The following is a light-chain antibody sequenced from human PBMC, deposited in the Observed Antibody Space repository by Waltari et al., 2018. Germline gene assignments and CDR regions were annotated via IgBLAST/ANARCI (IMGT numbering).Light chain of an antibody. Sequence: QSVLTQSPSASGAHGQSVTISCSGSNSNIGSNYVYWSQQLPGTAPKVLIYRNQQRPPGVPERFSGSKSDTSASLAIIGLRSEDDADYYCAAWDDSLSVWVFCERNKLTVL. CDR2: RNQ. CDR1: NSNIGSNY. J-gene: IGLJ3*02. V-gene: IGLV1-47*01. CDR3: AAWDDSLSVWV.